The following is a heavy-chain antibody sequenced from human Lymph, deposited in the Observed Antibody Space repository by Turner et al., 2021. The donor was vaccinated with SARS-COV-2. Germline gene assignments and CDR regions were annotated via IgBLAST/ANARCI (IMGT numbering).Heavy chain of an antibody. CDR3: AKNEMAMIVVVISLFDY. D-gene: IGHD3-22*01. Sequence: EEPLLESGGGVVQPGGCLSPECAVCGVTFSSYAMGWVRQAPGKGLEWVSVISGSGSSTYYADSVKGRFTISRDNSKNTLYLQMNSLRAEDTAVYYCAKNEMAMIVVVISLFDYWGQGTLVTVSS. V-gene: IGHV3-23*01. CDR1: GVTFSSYA. CDR2: ISGSGSST. J-gene: IGHJ4*02.